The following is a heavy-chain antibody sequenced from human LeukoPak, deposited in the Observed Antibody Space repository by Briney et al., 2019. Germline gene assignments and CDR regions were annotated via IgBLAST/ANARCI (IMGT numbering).Heavy chain of an antibody. J-gene: IGHJ4*02. CDR2: INPSGGST. CDR3: ARDGSPDSSGYYFDFDY. V-gene: IGHV1-46*01. D-gene: IGHD3-22*01. Sequence: GASVKVSCKASGYTFTSYYLHWVRQAPGQGLEWMGIINPSGGSTSYAQKFQGRVTMTRDTYTSTVYMELSSLRSEDTAVYYCARDGSPDSSGYYFDFDYWGQGTLVTVSS. CDR1: GYTFTSYY.